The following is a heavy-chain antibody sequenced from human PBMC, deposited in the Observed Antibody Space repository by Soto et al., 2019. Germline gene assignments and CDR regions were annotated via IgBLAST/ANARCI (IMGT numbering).Heavy chain of an antibody. CDR1: GFTVSSNY. J-gene: IGHJ5*02. CDR3: ARVQGVGAIFGVVTWFDP. Sequence: EVQLVESGGGLVQPGGSLRLSCAASGFTVSSNYMSWVRQAPGKGLEWVSVIYSGGSTYYADSVKGRFIISRHNSKNTLYLQMNSLRAEDTAVYYCARVQGVGAIFGVVTWFDPWGQGTLVTVSS. V-gene: IGHV3-53*04. CDR2: IYSGGST. D-gene: IGHD3-3*01.